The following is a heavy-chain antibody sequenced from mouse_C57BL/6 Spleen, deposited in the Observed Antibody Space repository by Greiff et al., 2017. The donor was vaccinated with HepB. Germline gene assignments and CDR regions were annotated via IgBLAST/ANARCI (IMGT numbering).Heavy chain of an antibody. V-gene: IGHV1-19*01. D-gene: IGHD4-1*01. Sequence: DVKLQESGPVLVKPGASVKMSCKASGYTFTDYYMNWVKQSHGKSLEWIGVINPYNGGTSYNQKFKGKATLTVYKSSSTAYMELNSLTSCDSAVYYCALTGTDAMDYWGQGTSVTVSS. CDR3: ALTGTDAMDY. J-gene: IGHJ4*01. CDR1: GYTFTDYY. CDR2: INPYNGGT.